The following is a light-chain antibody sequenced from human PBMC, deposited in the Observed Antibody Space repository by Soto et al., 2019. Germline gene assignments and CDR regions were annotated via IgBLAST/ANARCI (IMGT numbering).Light chain of an antibody. CDR1: NNDVGGYSY. CDR2: EVS. CDR3: SSYSSSSPCV. V-gene: IGLV2-14*01. J-gene: IGLJ1*01. Sequence: QSALTQPASVSGSPGQSITISCTGTNNDVGGYSYVSWYQHHPGKAPKLIIYEVSNRPSGVSSRFSGSKSGNTASLTISGLQADDEADYYCSSYSSSSPCVFGTGTKVTVL.